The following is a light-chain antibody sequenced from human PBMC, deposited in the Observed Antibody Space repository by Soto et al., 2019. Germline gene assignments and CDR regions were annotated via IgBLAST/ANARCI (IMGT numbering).Light chain of an antibody. CDR2: GAS. V-gene: IGKV3-20*01. CDR3: QLPGSSFYT. Sequence: EIVLTQSPGTLSLSPGERATLSCRASQSVSSAYLAWYQQIPGQAPRLLIYGASSRPTGIPDRFSGSGSGHDLTLTISGAETEDFAVYYCQLPGSSFYTFGQGTKLEIK. CDR1: QSVSSAY. J-gene: IGKJ2*01.